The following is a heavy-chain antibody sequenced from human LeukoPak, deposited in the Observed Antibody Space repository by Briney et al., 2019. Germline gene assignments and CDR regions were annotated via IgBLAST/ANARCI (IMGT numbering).Heavy chain of an antibody. CDR2: IYYSGST. CDR1: GGSITCSNYF. V-gene: IGHV4-39*07. D-gene: IGHD2-2*01. CDR3: ARDSCSSTSCRRKFDN. J-gene: IGHJ4*02. Sequence: SETLSLTCTVSGGSITCSNYFWGWIRQSPGKGLEWIGSIYYSGSTYYNPSLKSRVTISVETSKIQFSLKLSSVTAADSAVYYCARDSCSSTSCRRKFDNWGQGTLVTVSS.